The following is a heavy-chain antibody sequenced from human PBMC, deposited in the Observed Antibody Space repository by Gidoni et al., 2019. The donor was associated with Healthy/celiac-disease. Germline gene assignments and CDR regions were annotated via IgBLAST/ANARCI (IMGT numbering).Heavy chain of an antibody. J-gene: IGHJ5*02. CDR3: ARDLLGDVTGP. CDR2: ISSSGSTI. Sequence: QVQLVAPGGGLVKPGGSVRRCGASSGVTLSDYYMSWIRQAPGKGLEWGSSISSSGSTISYAVSVKGRFTISRDNAKNSLYLQMNSLRAEDTAVYYCARDLLGDVTGPWGQGTLVTVSS. V-gene: IGHV3-11*01. D-gene: IGHD1-20*01. CDR1: GVTLSDYY.